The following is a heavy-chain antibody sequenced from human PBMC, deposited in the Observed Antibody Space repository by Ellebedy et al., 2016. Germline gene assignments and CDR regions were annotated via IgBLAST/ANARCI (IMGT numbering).Heavy chain of an antibody. CDR1: GFTFEDYG. J-gene: IGHJ6*03. D-gene: IGHD6-25*01. Sequence: SLKISXAASGFTFEDYGMHCVRQAPGKGLEWISGITRNSGSIAYADSVKGRFTISRDNARNSLYLQMNSLRPEDTALYYCAKDVGSAEYYYYYMDVWGKGITVTVPS. CDR3: AKDVGSAEYYYYYMDV. CDR2: ITRNSGSI. V-gene: IGHV3-9*01.